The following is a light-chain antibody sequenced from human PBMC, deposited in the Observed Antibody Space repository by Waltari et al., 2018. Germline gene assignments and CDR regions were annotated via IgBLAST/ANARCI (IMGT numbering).Light chain of an antibody. CDR1: QSVSRN. Sequence: EVVMTQSPATLSVSPGESVTLSCRASQSVSRNVVWYQQRPGRAPRPLIYAASTRATDTPARFSVSGSGTEFSLTISRLQSEDFAVYYCQQFNDWPRTFGQGTRVEIK. V-gene: IGKV3-15*01. J-gene: IGKJ1*01. CDR3: QQFNDWPRT. CDR2: AAS.